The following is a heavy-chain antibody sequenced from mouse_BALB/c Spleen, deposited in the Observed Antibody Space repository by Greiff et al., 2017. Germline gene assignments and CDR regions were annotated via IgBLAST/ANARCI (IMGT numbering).Heavy chain of an antibody. CDR1: GYTFTSYT. CDR3: ARSTTGAWFAY. V-gene: IGHV1-4*01. CDR2: INPSSGYT. Sequence: QVQLQQSGAELARPGASVKMSCKASGYTFTSYTMHWVKQRPGQGLEWIGYINPSSGYTNYNQKFKDKATLTADKSSSTAYMQLSSLTSEDSAVYYCARSTTGAWFAYWGQGTLVTVSA. D-gene: IGHD1-1*01. J-gene: IGHJ3*01.